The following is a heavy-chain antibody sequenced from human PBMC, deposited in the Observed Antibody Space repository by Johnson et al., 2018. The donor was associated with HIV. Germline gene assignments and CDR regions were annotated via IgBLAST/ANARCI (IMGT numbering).Heavy chain of an antibody. D-gene: IGHD3-22*01. V-gene: IGHV3-66*02. CDR2: IYSGGST. J-gene: IGHJ3*02. CDR1: GFTFSSYA. CDR3: ARGSYYDSSGDAFDI. Sequence: VQLVESGGGLVQPGGFLRLSCAASGFTFSSYAMSWVRQAPGKGLEWVSVIYSGGSTYYADSVNGRFTISRDNSKNTLYLQMNSLRAEDTAVYYCARGSYYDSSGDAFDIWGQGTMVTVSS.